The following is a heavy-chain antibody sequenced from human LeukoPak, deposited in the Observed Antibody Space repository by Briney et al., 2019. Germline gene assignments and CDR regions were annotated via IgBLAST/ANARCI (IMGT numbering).Heavy chain of an antibody. D-gene: IGHD4-11*01. V-gene: IGHV4-30-4*08. CDR3: AREVPGLHRYNWFDP. CDR2: IYYSGST. CDR1: GGSISSGDYY. J-gene: IGHJ5*02. Sequence: PSETLSLTCTVPGGSISSGDYYWSWIRQPPGKGLEWIGYIYYSGSTYYNPSLKSRVTISVDTSKNQFSLKLSSVTAADTAVYYCAREVPGLHRYNWFDPWGQGTLVTVSS.